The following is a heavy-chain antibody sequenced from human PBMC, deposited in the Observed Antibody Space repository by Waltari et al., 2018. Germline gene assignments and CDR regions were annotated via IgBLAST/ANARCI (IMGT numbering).Heavy chain of an antibody. J-gene: IGHJ6*02. D-gene: IGHD1-26*01. CDR3: ARPRGSYLGYYGMDV. CDR2: INSDGSST. V-gene: IGHV3-74*01. CDR1: GFTFSSYW. Sequence: EVQLVESGGGLVQPGGSLRLSCAASGFTFSSYWMHWVRQAPGKGLVWGSRINSDGSSTSYADSVKGRFTISRDNAKNTLYLQMSSLRAEDTAVYYCARPRGSYLGYYGMDVWGQGTTVTVSS.